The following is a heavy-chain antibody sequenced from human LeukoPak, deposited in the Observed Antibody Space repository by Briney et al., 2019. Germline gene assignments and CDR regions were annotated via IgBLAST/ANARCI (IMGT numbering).Heavy chain of an antibody. V-gene: IGHV1-18*01. CDR1: GYTFTRYG. D-gene: IGHD6-19*01. Sequence: GASVKVSCKASGYTFTRYGITWVRQAPGQGLEWMGWISTYNGDTKYAQNLQGRVTMTTDTSTSTAYMELRSLRSDDTAVYYCARDPSNSSGWYIFFDFWGQGTLVAVSS. CDR3: ARDPSNSSGWYIFFDF. CDR2: ISTYNGDT. J-gene: IGHJ4*02.